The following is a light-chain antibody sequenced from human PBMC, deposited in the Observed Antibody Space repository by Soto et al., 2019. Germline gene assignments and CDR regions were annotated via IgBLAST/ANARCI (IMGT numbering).Light chain of an antibody. CDR1: QSVSSN. V-gene: IGKV3-15*01. Sequence: EIVMTQSPATLSVSPGERATLSCRASQSVSSNLAWYQQKPGQAPRLLIYGASTRATGIPARFSGSGSGTEFTLTISSLQSEEFAVYYCQQYNNRPRWTFGKGTKV. CDR2: GAS. J-gene: IGKJ1*01. CDR3: QQYNNRPRWT.